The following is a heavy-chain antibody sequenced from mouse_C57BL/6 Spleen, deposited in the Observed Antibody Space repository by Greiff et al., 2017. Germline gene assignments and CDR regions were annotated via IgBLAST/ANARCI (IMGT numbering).Heavy chain of an antibody. J-gene: IGHJ4*01. V-gene: IGHV5-17*01. D-gene: IGHD1-1*01. CDR2: ISSGSSTI. Sequence: EVQVVESGGGLVKPGGSLKLSCAASGFTFSDYGMPWVRQAPEKGLEWVAYISSGSSTIYYADTVKGRFTISRDNAKNTLFLQMTSLRSEDTAMYYCARSYYYCSSYDAMDYWGQGTSVTVSS. CDR1: GFTFSDYG. CDR3: ARSYYYCSSYDAMDY.